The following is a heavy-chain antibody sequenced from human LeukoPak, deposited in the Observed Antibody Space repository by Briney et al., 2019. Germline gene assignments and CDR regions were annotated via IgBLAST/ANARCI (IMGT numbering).Heavy chain of an antibody. J-gene: IGHJ4*02. Sequence: GGSLRLSCAASGFTLSNYGMHWVRQAPGKGLEWVAVIWYDGSDKYYADSVKGRFTISRDNAKNSLYLQMNSLRAEDTALYYCARDYDYGDYPGYWGQGTLVTVSS. D-gene: IGHD4-17*01. CDR3: ARDYDYGDYPGY. CDR1: GFTLSNYG. V-gene: IGHV3-33*01. CDR2: IWYDGSDK.